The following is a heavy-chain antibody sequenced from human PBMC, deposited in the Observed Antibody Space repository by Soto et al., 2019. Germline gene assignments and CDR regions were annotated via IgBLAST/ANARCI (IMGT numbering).Heavy chain of an antibody. Sequence: QVQLVQSGAEVKKPGSSVRVSCKASGDTFNTYTLFWVRQAPGHGLEWVGRIIPIVGVAHYAQKLQGRVTITADKSTRTAYMELSSLISEATAVYYCAREYCSGGVCYDYWGQGTLVTVSS. D-gene: IGHD2-15*01. J-gene: IGHJ4*02. CDR3: AREYCSGGVCYDY. CDR1: GDTFNTYT. V-gene: IGHV1-69*08. CDR2: IIPIVGVA.